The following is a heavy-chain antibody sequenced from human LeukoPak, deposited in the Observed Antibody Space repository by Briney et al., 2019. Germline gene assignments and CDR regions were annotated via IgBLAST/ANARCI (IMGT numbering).Heavy chain of an antibody. V-gene: IGHV4-59*01. CDR1: GGSISSYY. CDR2: IYYSGST. D-gene: IGHD6-6*01. CDR3: ARDSGGYSSSIFFDY. J-gene: IGHJ4*02. Sequence: SETLSLTCTVSGGSISSYYWSWIRQPPGKGLEWVGYIYYSGSTNYNPSLKSRVTISVDTSKNQFSLKLSSVTAADTAVYYCARDSGGYSSSIFFDYWGQGTLVTVSS.